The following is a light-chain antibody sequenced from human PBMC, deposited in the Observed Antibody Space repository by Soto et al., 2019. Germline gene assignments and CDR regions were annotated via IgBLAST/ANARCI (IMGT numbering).Light chain of an antibody. Sequence: EIVLTQSPGTLSLSAGDGVSLSCTASQTVPNNYLAWYQQKPAQAHRLLIFGASTRATGIPDRFGGSGSGTDFTISSSRLEPEDVAVYYCQQYGASPLTFGGGARLEVK. CDR1: QTVPNNY. CDR2: GAS. J-gene: IGKJ4*01. V-gene: IGKV3-20*01. CDR3: QQYGASPLT.